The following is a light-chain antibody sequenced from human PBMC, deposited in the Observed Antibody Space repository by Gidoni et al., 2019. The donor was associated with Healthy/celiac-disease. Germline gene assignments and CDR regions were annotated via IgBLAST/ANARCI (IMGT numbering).Light chain of an antibody. CDR1: QDISNY. CDR3: QQYDNRPLT. CDR2: DAS. J-gene: IGKJ4*01. Sequence: DIQMTQSPSSLSASVGDRVTITCQASQDISNYLNWYQQKPGKAPKLLIYDASNLETGVPSRFSGSGSGTEITFTISSLQPEDIATYYCQQYDNRPLTFGGGTKVEIK. V-gene: IGKV1-33*01.